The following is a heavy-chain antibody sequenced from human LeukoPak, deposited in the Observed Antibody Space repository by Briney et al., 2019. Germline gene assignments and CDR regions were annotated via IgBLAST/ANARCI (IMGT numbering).Heavy chain of an antibody. V-gene: IGHV4-34*01. J-gene: IGHJ6*03. CDR3: ARCDIVVVPAADYYYYYMDV. Sequence: PSETLSLTCAVYGGSFSGYYWSWIRQPPGKGLEWIGEINHSGSTNYNPSLKSRVTISVDTSKNQFSLKLSSVTAADTAVYYCARCDIVVVPAADYYYYYMDVWGKGTTVTVSS. CDR2: INHSGST. CDR1: GGSFSGYY. D-gene: IGHD2-2*01.